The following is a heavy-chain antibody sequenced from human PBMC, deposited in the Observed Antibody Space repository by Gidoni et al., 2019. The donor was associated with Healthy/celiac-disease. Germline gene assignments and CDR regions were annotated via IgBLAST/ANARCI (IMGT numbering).Heavy chain of an antibody. Sequence: WIRQPPGKGLEWIGSIYYSGSTYYNPSLKSRVTISVDTSKNQFSLKLSSVTAADTAVYYCASEVVVAATPYYGMDVWGQGTTVTVSS. J-gene: IGHJ6*02. V-gene: IGHV4-39*01. CDR2: IYYSGST. CDR3: ASEVVVAATPYYGMDV. D-gene: IGHD2-15*01.